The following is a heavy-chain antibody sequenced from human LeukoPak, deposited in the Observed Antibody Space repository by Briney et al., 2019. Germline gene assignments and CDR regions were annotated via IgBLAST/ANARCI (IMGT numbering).Heavy chain of an antibody. D-gene: IGHD6-6*01. CDR2: IYYSGST. CDR3: AREGNVGGNSSWHDAFDI. J-gene: IGHJ3*02. Sequence: PSETLSLTCTVSGGSISSGGYYWSWIRQHPGKGLEWIGYIYYSGSTYYNPSLKSRVTISVDTSKNQFSLKLSSVTAADTAVYYCAREGNVGGNSSWHDAFDIWGQGTMVTVSS. CDR1: GGSISSGGYY. V-gene: IGHV4-31*03.